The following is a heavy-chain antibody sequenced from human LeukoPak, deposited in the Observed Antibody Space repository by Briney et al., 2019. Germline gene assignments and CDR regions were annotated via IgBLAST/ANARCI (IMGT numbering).Heavy chain of an antibody. J-gene: IGHJ4*02. D-gene: IGHD3-10*01. CDR1: GFSLRGYA. Sequence: PGRSLRLSCVASGFSLRGYAMHWVCQAPGKGGLEWVTMISYDGRDQYYADSVKGRFTISRDDSKNTLFLQMNSLRVEDTAMYHCARIGLGVSFGSGFDYWGQGTLVTVTS. CDR3: ARIGLGVSFGSGFDY. V-gene: IGHV3-30-3*01. CDR2: ISYDGRDQ.